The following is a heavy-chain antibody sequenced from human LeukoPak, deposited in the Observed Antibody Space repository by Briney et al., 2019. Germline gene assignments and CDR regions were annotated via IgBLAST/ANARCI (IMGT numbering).Heavy chain of an antibody. CDR3: ARGIRGYCSSTSCFSGVDP. D-gene: IGHD2-2*01. CDR1: GGTFSSYA. V-gene: IGHV1-69*05. CDR2: IIPIFGTA. Sequence: SVKVSCKASGGTFSSYAISWVRQAPGQGLEWMGGIIPIFGTANYAQKFQGRVTITTDESTSTAYMELSSLRSEDTAVYYCARGIRGYCSSTSCFSGVDPWGQGALVTVSS. J-gene: IGHJ5*02.